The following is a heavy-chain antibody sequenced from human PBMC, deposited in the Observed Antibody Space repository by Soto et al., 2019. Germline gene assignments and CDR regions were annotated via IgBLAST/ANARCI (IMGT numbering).Heavy chain of an antibody. V-gene: IGHV1-18*01. CDR3: ARRTTRIVEGLYYYAMDV. D-gene: IGHD1-7*01. Sequence: GASVKVSCKASGYTFISYDITWLRQAPGQGLEWMGWISGYSGNTNYAQKFQDRVTMTTDTSTSRAYMELRSLRSDDTAVYYCARRTTRIVEGLYYYAMDVWGQGTTVTVSS. J-gene: IGHJ6*02. CDR1: GYTFISYD. CDR2: ISGYSGNT.